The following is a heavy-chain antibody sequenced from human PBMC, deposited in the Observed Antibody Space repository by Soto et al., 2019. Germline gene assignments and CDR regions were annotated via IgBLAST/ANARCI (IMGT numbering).Heavy chain of an antibody. V-gene: IGHV4-59*08. J-gene: IGHJ1*01. CDR1: GDSISSYY. CDR3: ARREINYYGSGSYYIEYFQH. CDR2: IYYSGST. D-gene: IGHD3-10*01. Sequence: PSETLSLTCTVSGDSISSYYWSWIRQPPGKGLEWIGYIYYSGSTNYNPSLKSRVTISVDTSKNQFSLKLSSVTAADTAVYYCARREINYYGSGSYYIEYFQHWGQGTLVTVS.